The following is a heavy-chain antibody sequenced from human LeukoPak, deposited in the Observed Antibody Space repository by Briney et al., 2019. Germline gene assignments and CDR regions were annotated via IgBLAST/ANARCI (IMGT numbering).Heavy chain of an antibody. CDR3: ARLITIFGVDPDY. CDR2: IYYSGST. J-gene: IGHJ4*02. V-gene: IGHV4-39*01. Sequence: SETLSLTCTVSAGSISSSSYYWGWIRQPPGKGLEWIGSIYYSGSTYYNPSLKSGVTISVDTSKNQFSLKLSSVTAADTAVYYCARLITIFGVDPDYWGQGTLVTVSS. CDR1: AGSISSSSYY. D-gene: IGHD3-3*01.